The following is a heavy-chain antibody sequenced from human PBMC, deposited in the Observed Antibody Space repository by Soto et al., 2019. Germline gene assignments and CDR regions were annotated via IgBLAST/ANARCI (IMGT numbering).Heavy chain of an antibody. J-gene: IGHJ6*03. Sequence: GGSLRLSCAASGFTFSSYAMSWVRQAPGKGLEWVSAISGSGGSTYYADSVKGRFTISRDNSKNTLYLQMNSLRAEDTAVYYCAKSGHKTSRNYYYYYMDVWGKGTTVTVSS. D-gene: IGHD3-10*01. CDR1: GFTFSSYA. V-gene: IGHV3-23*01. CDR3: AKSGHKTSRNYYYYYMDV. CDR2: ISGSGGST.